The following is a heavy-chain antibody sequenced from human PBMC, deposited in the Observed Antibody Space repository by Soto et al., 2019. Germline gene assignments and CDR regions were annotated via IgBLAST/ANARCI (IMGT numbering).Heavy chain of an antibody. Sequence: PSETLSLTCAVYGWSLSVYYWSWIRQPPGKGLEWIGEINHSGSTNYNPSLKSRVTISVDTSKNQFSLKLSSVTAADTAVYYCARDLWGYCGTDCYPLDVWGQRIMVTVYS. D-gene: IGHD2-21*02. V-gene: IGHV4-34*01. CDR2: INHSGST. CDR3: ARDLWGYCGTDCYPLDV. CDR1: GWSLSVYY. J-gene: IGHJ6*02.